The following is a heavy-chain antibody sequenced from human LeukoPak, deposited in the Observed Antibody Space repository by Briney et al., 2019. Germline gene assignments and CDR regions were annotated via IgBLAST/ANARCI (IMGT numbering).Heavy chain of an antibody. Sequence: PGGSLRLSCAASGFRFSNYGMHWVRQAPGKGLEWVAALLYDGNTKHYADSVRGRFTISRDISKNTFYLQMNSLTAEDTAVYYCARDVGVYGDYAILGYWGQGTLVTVSS. CDR3: ARDVGVYGDYAILGY. D-gene: IGHD4-17*01. V-gene: IGHV3-33*01. J-gene: IGHJ4*02. CDR1: GFRFSNYG. CDR2: LLYDGNTK.